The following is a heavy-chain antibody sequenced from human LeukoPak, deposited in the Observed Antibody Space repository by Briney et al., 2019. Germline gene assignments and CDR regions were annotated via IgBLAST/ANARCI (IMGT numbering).Heavy chain of an antibody. J-gene: IGHJ5*02. CDR3: ARVVAGNWFDP. Sequence: ASVKVSCKASGYTFTSYYMHWVRQAPGQGLEWMGIINPSGGSTSCAQKFQGRVTMTRDTSTSTVYMELSSLRSEDTAVYYCARVVAGNWFDPWGQGTLVTVSS. CDR2: INPSGGST. D-gene: IGHD6-19*01. V-gene: IGHV1-46*01. CDR1: GYTFTSYY.